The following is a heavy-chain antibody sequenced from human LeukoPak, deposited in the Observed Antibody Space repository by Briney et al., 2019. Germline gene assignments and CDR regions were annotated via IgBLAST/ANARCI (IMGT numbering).Heavy chain of an antibody. CDR3: AKGVNHYDTSGYYPYYFDY. D-gene: IGHD3-22*01. CDR2: ISGSGGST. CDR1: RFTFSTYA. V-gene: IGHV3-23*01. Sequence: GGSLRLSCAASRFTFSTYAMSWVRQAAGKGLEWVSSISGSGGSTYHADSVKGRFTICRDNSKKTLYLQMNSLRAEDTAVYYCAKGVNHYDTSGYYPYYFDYWGQGTLVTVSS. J-gene: IGHJ4*02.